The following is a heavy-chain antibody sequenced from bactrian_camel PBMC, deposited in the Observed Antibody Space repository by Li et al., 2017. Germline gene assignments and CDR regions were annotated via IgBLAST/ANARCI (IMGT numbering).Heavy chain of an antibody. Sequence: QVQLVESGGGSVQAGGSLRLSCTAHGYSYSRYHMGWFRQAPGKEREGVACTGSDGPTTYADSVKGRFTISRDNAKNTLYLQLNSLKIEDTAMYYCAIGEQHNGFLGQGTQVTV. J-gene: IGHJ6*01. CDR2: TGSDGPT. D-gene: IGHD2*01. CDR1: GYSYSRYH. V-gene: IGHV3S68*01. CDR3: AIGEQHNGF.